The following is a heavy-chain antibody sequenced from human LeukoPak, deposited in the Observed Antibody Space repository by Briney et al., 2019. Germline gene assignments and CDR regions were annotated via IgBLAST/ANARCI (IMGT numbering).Heavy chain of an antibody. CDR1: GGCINSGGYY. CDR3: ARVTVPAATSVYFDY. V-gene: IGHV4-31*03. CDR2: IYYSGST. D-gene: IGHD2-2*01. J-gene: IGHJ4*02. Sequence: PSQTLSLTCTVSGGCINSGGYYWSWIRQHPGKGLEWIGYIYYSGSTYYNQSLESRVTISVDTSRNQFSLKLSSVTAADTAVYFCARVTVPAATSVYFDYWGQGTLVTVSS.